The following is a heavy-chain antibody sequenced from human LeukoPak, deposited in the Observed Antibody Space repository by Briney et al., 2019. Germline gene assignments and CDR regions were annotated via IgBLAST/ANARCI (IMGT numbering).Heavy chain of an antibody. D-gene: IGHD2-21*02. J-gene: IGHJ4*02. V-gene: IGHV4-4*07. Sequence: SETLSLTCTVSGDSIYSSYRTWIRQPAGKGLEWIGRVYTSGNTKYNPSLKSRVTISVDKSKNQFSLKVNSVTAADTAVYYCARDQTATGYFDYWGQGALVTVSS. CDR1: GDSIYSSY. CDR2: VYTSGNT. CDR3: ARDQTATGYFDY.